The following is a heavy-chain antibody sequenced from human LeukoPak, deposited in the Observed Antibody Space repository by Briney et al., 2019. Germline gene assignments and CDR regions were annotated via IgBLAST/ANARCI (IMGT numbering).Heavy chain of an antibody. D-gene: IGHD5-12*01. V-gene: IGHV3-21*01. CDR1: GLTFSSYS. CDR3: AKVATMLGFDY. J-gene: IGHJ4*02. CDR2: INSSSSYI. Sequence: GGSLSLSCAASGLTFSSYSMNWVGQAPGKGLEWVSSINSSSSYIYYADSVKGRFTISRDNAKNSLYLQMNRLRAEDTAVYYCAKVATMLGFDYWGQGTLVTVSS.